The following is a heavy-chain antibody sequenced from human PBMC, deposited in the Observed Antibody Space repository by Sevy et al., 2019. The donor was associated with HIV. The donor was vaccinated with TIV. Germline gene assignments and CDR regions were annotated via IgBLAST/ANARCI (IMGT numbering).Heavy chain of an antibody. CDR1: GFTFSTYG. CDR2: IRFDGSIK. J-gene: IGHJ6*02. CDR3: AKVLHIVEIPAAIDYYYGMDV. D-gene: IGHD2-2*01. V-gene: IGHV3-30*02. Sequence: GGSLRLSCAASGFTFSTYGMHWVRQAPGKGLEWVAFIRFDGSIKYYRDSVKGRLTISRDNSKNTLYLLMNSLRAEDTAVYFCAKVLHIVEIPAAIDYYYGMDVWGQGTTVTVSS.